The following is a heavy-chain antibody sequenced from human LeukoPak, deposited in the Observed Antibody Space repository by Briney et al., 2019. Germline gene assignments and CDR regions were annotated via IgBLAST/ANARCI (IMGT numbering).Heavy chain of an antibody. CDR2: ITGDGSST. Sequence: GGSLRLSCAASEFTFSNYWMHWVRQAPGKGLVWVSWITGDGSSTRYADSVKGRFTISRDNAKNTLYLQVDSLRAEDTAVYYCARSNWPYYFDYWGQGALVTVSS. J-gene: IGHJ4*02. D-gene: IGHD1-1*01. CDR1: EFTFSNYW. V-gene: IGHV3-74*01. CDR3: ARSNWPYYFDY.